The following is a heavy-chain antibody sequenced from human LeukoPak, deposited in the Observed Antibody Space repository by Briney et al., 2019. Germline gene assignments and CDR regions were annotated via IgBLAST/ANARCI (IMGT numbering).Heavy chain of an antibody. CDR3: ARRGYARTQGNYYYGMDV. Sequence: GESLKISCKGSGYSFTSYWIGWVRQMPGKGLEWMGIIYPGDSDTRYSPSFQGQVTISADKSISTAYLQWSSLKASDTAMYYCARRGYARTQGNYYYGMDVWGQGTTVTVSS. V-gene: IGHV5-51*01. CDR1: GYSFTSYW. J-gene: IGHJ6*02. CDR2: IYPGDSDT. D-gene: IGHD5-18*01.